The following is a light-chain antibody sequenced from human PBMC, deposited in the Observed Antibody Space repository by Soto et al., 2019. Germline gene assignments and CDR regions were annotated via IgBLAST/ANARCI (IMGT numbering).Light chain of an antibody. CDR1: QSISSW. V-gene: IGKV1-5*03. Sequence: DIQMTQSPSTLSASVGDRVTITCRASQSISSWLAWYQEKPGKAPKLLIYKASTLESGVPSRFSGSGSGTEFTLSISSRQPDDFATYYCQQYRSYSWTFGQGTKVEI. J-gene: IGKJ1*01. CDR3: QQYRSYSWT. CDR2: KAS.